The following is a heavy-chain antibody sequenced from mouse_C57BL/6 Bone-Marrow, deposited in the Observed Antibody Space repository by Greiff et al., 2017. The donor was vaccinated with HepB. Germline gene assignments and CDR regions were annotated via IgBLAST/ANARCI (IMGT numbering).Heavy chain of an antibody. Sequence: QVQLQQPGAELVMPGASVKLSCKASGYTFTSYWMHWVKQRPGQGLEWIGEIDPSDSYTNYNQKFKGKSTLTVDKSSSTAYMQISSLTSEDSAVSYWAREETDHASYYCDYGGQGTTLTVSS. D-gene: IGHD3-2*02. CDR1: GYTFTSYW. CDR2: IDPSDSYT. CDR3: AREETDHASYYCDY. V-gene: IGHV1-69*01. J-gene: IGHJ2*01.